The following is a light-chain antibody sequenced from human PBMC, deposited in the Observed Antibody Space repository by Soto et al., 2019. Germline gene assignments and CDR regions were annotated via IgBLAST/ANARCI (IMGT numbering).Light chain of an antibody. CDR3: CSYSGSRTFV. Sequence: QSVLTQPASVSGSPGQSITLSCTGTSGDVGSYNLVSWYQQHPGKAPKLMIYEGSKRPSGVSTRFSGSKSGNTASLTISGLQAEDEADYYCCSYSGSRTFVFGNGTKVNV. J-gene: IGLJ1*01. CDR1: SGDVGSYNL. CDR2: EGS. V-gene: IGLV2-23*03.